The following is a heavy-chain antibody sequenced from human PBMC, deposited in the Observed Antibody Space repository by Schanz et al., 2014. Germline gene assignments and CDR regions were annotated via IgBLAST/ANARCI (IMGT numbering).Heavy chain of an antibody. CDR1: GYSFTTYG. CDR2: ISAFDDKA. J-gene: IGHJ6*02. Sequence: QVQLVQSAPAAKKPGASVKVSCKASGYSFTTYGLNWVRQAPGQGPEWLGWISAFDDKADYAQNFQGRLIMTTDTSTTTVYMELRGLRSDDTAVYYCVRDAGWAFGDYHCMDVWGQGTSVTVSS. CDR3: VRDAGWAFGDYHCMDV. D-gene: IGHD3-10*01. V-gene: IGHV1-18*01.